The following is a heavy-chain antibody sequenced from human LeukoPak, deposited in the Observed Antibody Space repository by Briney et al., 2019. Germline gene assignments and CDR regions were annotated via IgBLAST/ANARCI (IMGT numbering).Heavy chain of an antibody. J-gene: IGHJ4*02. D-gene: IGHD5-24*01. CDR2: ISGDAVSS. V-gene: IGHV3-43*02. CDR1: GFMFDDYA. CDR3: VREQFSHTSNYFDT. Sequence: GGSLRISCAASGFMFDDYAMHWVRQVPGRGLEWVSLISGDAVSSFYTDSVKGRFTISRDNNNSSLSLQMRSLTTEDTAFYYCVREQFSHTSNYFDTWGQGILVTVSS.